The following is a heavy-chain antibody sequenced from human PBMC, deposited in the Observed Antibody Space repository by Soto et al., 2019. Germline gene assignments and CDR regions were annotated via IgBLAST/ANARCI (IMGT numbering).Heavy chain of an antibody. V-gene: IGHV3-72*01. CDR1: GFTFSDHY. CDR2: TRNKANSYTT. CDR3: ARGGYCSSASCHTDYYGMDV. J-gene: IGHJ6*02. D-gene: IGHD2-2*02. Sequence: GGSLRLSCAASGFTFSDHYMDWVRQAPGKGLEWVGRTRNKANSYTTEYAASVKGRFTISRDDSKNSLYLQMNSLKTEDTAVYYCARGGYCSSASCHTDYYGMDVWGQGTTVTVSS.